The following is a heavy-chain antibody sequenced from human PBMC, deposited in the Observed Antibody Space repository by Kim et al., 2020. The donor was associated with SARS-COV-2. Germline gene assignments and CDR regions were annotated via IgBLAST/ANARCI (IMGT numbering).Heavy chain of an antibody. V-gene: IGHV4-39*01. CDR1: GGSISSSSYY. D-gene: IGHD6-13*01. Sequence: SETLSLTCTVSGGSISSSSYYWGWIRQPPGKGLEWIGSIYYSGSTYYNPSHKSRVTISVDTSKNQFSLKLSSVTAADTAVYYCARQVPEFSSSWYFSGYYYYYGMDVWGQGTMVTVSS. J-gene: IGHJ6*02. CDR3: ARQVPEFSSSWYFSGYYYYYGMDV. CDR2: IYYSGST.